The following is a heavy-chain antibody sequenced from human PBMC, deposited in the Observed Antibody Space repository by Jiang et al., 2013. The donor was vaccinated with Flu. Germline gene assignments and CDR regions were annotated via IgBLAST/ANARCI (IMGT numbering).Heavy chain of an antibody. CDR3: ARTPGNVDTAMVVDY. V-gene: IGHV4-59*01. D-gene: IGHD5-18*01. CDR1: GGSISSYY. Sequence: GSGLVKPSETLSLTCTVSGGSISSYYWSWIRQPPGKGLEWIGYIYYSGSTNYNPSLKSRVTISVDTSKNQFSLKLSSVTAADTAVYYCARTPGNVDTAMVVDYVGP. CDR2: IYYSGST. J-gene: IGHJ4*01.